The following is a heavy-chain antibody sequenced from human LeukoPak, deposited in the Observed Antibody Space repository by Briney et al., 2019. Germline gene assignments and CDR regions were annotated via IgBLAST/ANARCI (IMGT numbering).Heavy chain of an antibody. CDR3: AEDLYSNSWYYFDY. V-gene: IGHV3-64D*09. J-gene: IGHJ4*02. CDR1: GLTFSNYA. Sequence: GGSLRLSCSASGLTFSNYAMHWVRQAPGKGLEHVSAITGNGDSTYYADSVKGRFTISRDNTKNTLYLQMSSLRTEDTAVYYCAEDLYSNSWYYFDYWGQGTLVTVSS. D-gene: IGHD6-13*01. CDR2: ITGNGDST.